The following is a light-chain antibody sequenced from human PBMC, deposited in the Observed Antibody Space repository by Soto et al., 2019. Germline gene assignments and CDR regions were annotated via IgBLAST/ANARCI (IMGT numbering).Light chain of an antibody. CDR3: QQYNSYPIT. J-gene: IGKJ5*01. CDR2: DAA. Sequence: DIQMTQSPSTLSASVGDRVTITCRASQSISSWLAWYQQKPGKAPKLLIYDAASLESGVPSRFSGSGSGTEFSITISSLQPDDFATYYCQQYNSYPITYGQGTRLEIK. CDR1: QSISSW. V-gene: IGKV1-5*01.